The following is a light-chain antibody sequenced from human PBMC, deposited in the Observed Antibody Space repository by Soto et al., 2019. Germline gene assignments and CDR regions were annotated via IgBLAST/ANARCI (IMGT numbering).Light chain of an antibody. CDR2: DAS. CDR3: QQYNSYPRT. CDR1: QSISSW. Sequence: DIQMTQSPSTLSASVRDRVTNTCRASQSISSWLAWYQQKPGKAPKLLIYDASSLESGVPSRFSGSGSGTEFTLTISSLQPDDFATYYCQQYNSYPRTFGQGTKVDIK. V-gene: IGKV1-5*01. J-gene: IGKJ1*01.